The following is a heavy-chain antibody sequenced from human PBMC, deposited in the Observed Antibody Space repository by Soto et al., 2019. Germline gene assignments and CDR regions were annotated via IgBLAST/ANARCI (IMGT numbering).Heavy chain of an antibody. V-gene: IGHV3-53*01. D-gene: IGHD6-19*01. J-gene: IGHJ6*02. Sequence: PGGSLRLSCAASGFTVSSNYMSWVRRAPGKGMEWVSVIYSGGSTYYADCVKGGFTISRDNSKNTLYLQMNSLRAEDTAVYYCARDGIAVAGTDDYYNGMDVWGQGTTVTVSS. CDR2: IYSGGST. CDR3: ARDGIAVAGTDDYYNGMDV. CDR1: GFTVSSNY.